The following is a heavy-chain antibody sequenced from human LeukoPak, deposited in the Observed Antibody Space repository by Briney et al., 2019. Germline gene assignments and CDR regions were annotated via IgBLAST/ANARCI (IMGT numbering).Heavy chain of an antibody. Sequence: PGGSLRLSCAASGFTFTDYYMSWIRQAPGKGLEWVSYLSTSTTFINYADSVRGRFAISRDNAKNSLYLQMNSLRAEDTAVYYCARSPDVVETWFDLWGQGTLVTVSS. J-gene: IGHJ5*02. CDR2: LSTSTTFI. CDR1: GFTFTDYY. D-gene: IGHD2-21*01. CDR3: ARSPDVVETWFDL. V-gene: IGHV3-11*03.